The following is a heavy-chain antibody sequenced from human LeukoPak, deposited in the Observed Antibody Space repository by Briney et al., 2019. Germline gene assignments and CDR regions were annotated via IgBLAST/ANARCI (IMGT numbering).Heavy chain of an antibody. V-gene: IGHV1-18*01. CDR2: ISAYNGNT. J-gene: IGHJ4*02. CDR1: GYTFTSYG. Sequence: ASVKVSCKASGYTFTSYGISWVRQAPGQGLEWMGWISAYNGNTNYAQKLQGRVTMTTDTSTSTAYMELRSLRSDDTAMYYCARAVDWVRGVIIPFDYWGQGTLVTVSS. D-gene: IGHD3-10*01. CDR3: ARAVDWVRGVIIPFDY.